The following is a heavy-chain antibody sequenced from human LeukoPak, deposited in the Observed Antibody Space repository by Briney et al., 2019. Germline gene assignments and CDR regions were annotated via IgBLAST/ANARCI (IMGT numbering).Heavy chain of an antibody. CDR2: FSGSAGGA. J-gene: IGHJ4*02. CDR1: GFTFSSYG. Sequence: GGSLRLSCAASGFTFSSYGMSWVRQAPGKGLEWVSAFSGSAGGAYYADSVKGRFTISRDNSKNTLYLQMNSLRAEDTAVYYCASPGGRTYYYDSSGYYGFDYWGQGTLVTVSS. D-gene: IGHD3-22*01. CDR3: ASPGGRTYYYDSSGYYGFDY. V-gene: IGHV3-23*01.